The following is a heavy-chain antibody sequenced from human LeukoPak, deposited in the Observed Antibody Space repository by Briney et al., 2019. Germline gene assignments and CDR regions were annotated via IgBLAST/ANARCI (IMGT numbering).Heavy chain of an antibody. V-gene: IGHV4-59*01. J-gene: IGHJ6*02. Sequence: PSETLSLTCTVSGGSISSYYWSWIRQPPGKGLEWIGYIYYSGSTNYNPSLKSRVTISVDTSKNQFSLRLSSVTAADTAVYYCARVMHNGDWGYYYYGMDVWGQGTTVTVSS. CDR2: IYYSGST. D-gene: IGHD4-17*01. CDR3: ARVMHNGDWGYYYYGMDV. CDR1: GGSISSYY.